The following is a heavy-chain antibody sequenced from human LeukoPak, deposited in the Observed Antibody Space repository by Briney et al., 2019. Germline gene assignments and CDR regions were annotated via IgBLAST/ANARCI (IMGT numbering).Heavy chain of an antibody. CDR3: AIGNGYNSRYFDY. D-gene: IGHD5-24*01. Sequence: SETLSLTCAVYGGSFSGYYWSWIRQHPGRGLEWIGFIHSGVSTYYNPSLKSRVTISVDTSQNQFSLKLTSVTAADTAVYYCAIGNGYNSRYFDYWGQGTLVTVSS. CDR2: IHSGVST. J-gene: IGHJ4*02. CDR1: GGSFSGYY. V-gene: IGHV4-31*11.